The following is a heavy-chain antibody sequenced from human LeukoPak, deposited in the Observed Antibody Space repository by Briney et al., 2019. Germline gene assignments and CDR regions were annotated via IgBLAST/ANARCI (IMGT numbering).Heavy chain of an antibody. V-gene: IGHV3-9*01. CDR1: GFTFDDYA. CDR2: ISWNSGSI. Sequence: GGSLRLSCAASGFTFDDYAMHWVRQAPGKGLEWVSGISWNSGSIGYADSVKGRFTISRDNAKNSLYLQMNSLRAEDTALYYCAKDKYSYRSYGMDVWGQGTTVTASS. CDR3: AKDKYSYRSYGMDV. D-gene: IGHD5-18*01. J-gene: IGHJ6*02.